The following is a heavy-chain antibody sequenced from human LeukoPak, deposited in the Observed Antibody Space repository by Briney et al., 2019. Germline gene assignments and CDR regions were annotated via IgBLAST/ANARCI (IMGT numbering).Heavy chain of an antibody. CDR1: GFTFSSYA. D-gene: IGHD3-10*01. CDR3: AKVPYSDYGAGRPPFMDV. Sequence: GGSLRLSCAASGFTFSSYAMSWVRQGPGKGLEWVSTISDSGGSTYYADSVKGRFTISRDNSKNTLYPQMNSLRDEDTAVYYCAKVPYSDYGAGRPPFMDVWGQGTTVAISS. V-gene: IGHV3-23*01. J-gene: IGHJ6*02. CDR2: ISDSGGST.